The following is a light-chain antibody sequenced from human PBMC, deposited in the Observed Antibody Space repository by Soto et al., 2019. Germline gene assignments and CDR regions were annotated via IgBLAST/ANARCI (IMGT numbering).Light chain of an antibody. CDR3: SSYTSGSTWV. V-gene: IGLV2-14*01. Sequence: QSALTQPASVSGSPGQSITISCTGTSSDVGGYNYVSWYQQHPGKAPKLMIYEVSNRPSGVSNRFSGSKSGNTASLTISGLQAEDEADYYCSSYTSGSTWVFGGGPKVTVL. J-gene: IGLJ3*02. CDR1: SSDVGGYNY. CDR2: EVS.